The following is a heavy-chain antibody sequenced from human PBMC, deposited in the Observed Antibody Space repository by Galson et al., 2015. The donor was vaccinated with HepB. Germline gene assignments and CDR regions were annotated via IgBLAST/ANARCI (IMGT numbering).Heavy chain of an antibody. CDR2: IYPDDSET. CDR1: GYSFTNYW. V-gene: IGHV5-51*01. Sequence: QSGAEVKKPGESLKIACKGYGYSFTNYWIAWVRQMPGKGLEWMGIIYPDDSETQYSASFQGNVTNSADTSITTVYLQWSSLRASDAAMYYCARQYGDHTEDSFDGWGQGTMVIVSS. D-gene: IGHD4-17*01. CDR3: ARQYGDHTEDSFDG. J-gene: IGHJ3*01.